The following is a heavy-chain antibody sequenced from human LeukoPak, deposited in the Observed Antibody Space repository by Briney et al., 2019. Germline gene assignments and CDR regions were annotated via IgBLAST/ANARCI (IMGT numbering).Heavy chain of an antibody. J-gene: IGHJ4*02. D-gene: IGHD4-17*01. CDR1: GGSISSGGYY. CDR3: ARETTVRGSDY. Sequence: SQTLSLTCTVSGGSISSGGYYWSWIRQHPGKGLEWIGYIYYSGSTYYNPSLKSRVTISVDTSKNQFSLELSSVTAADTAVYYCARETTVRGSDYWGQGTLVTVSS. CDR2: IYYSGST. V-gene: IGHV4-31*03.